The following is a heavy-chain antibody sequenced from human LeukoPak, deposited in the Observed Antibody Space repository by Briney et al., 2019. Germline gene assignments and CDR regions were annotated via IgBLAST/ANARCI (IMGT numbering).Heavy chain of an antibody. CDR1: GGSFSGYY. D-gene: IGHD3-9*01. Sequence: PSETLSLTCAVYGGSFSGYYWSWIRQPPGKGLEWIGYIYYSGSTYHNPSLKSRVTISVDTSKNQFSLKLSSVTAADTAVYYCARSYYDSLAGYRNFDYWGQGTLVTVSS. CDR2: IYYSGST. V-gene: IGHV4-34*01. J-gene: IGHJ4*02. CDR3: ARSYYDSLAGYRNFDY.